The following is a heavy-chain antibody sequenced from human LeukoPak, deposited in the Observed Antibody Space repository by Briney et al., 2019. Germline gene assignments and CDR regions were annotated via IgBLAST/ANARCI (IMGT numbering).Heavy chain of an antibody. CDR2: ISGSGGST. J-gene: IGHJ4*02. V-gene: IGHV3-23*01. CDR3: AKLGRRNAAAIPYDY. Sequence: GGSLRLSCAASGFTFSSYGMSWVRQAPGKGLEWVSAISGSGGSTYYADSVKGRFTISRDNSKNTLYLQMNSLRAEDTAVYYCAKLGRRNAAAIPYDYWGQGTLVTVSS. CDR1: GFTFSSYG. D-gene: IGHD2-2*02.